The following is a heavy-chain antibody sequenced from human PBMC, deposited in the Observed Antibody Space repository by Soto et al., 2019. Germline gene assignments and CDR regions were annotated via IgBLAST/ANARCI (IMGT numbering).Heavy chain of an antibody. V-gene: IGHV1-8*01. J-gene: IGHJ5*02. CDR1: GYTFTSYD. Sequence: ASVKVSCKASGYTFTSYDINWVRQATGQGLEWMGWMNPNSGNTGYAQKFQGRVTMTRNTSISTAYMELSSLRSEDTAVYYCARRGVDIVVVVDEFWFDPWGQGTLVTVAS. CDR2: MNPNSGNT. D-gene: IGHD2-15*01. CDR3: ARRGVDIVVVVDEFWFDP.